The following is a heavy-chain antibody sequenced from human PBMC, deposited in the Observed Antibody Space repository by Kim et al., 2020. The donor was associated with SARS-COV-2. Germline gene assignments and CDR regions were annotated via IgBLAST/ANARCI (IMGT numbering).Heavy chain of an antibody. Sequence: GGSLRLSCAASGFTFSSYAMHWVRQAPGKGLEWVAVISYDGSNKYYADSVKGRFTISRDNSKNTLYLQMNSLRAEDTAVYYCARVPGIAAAGGLYWGQGT. J-gene: IGHJ4*02. CDR3: ARVPGIAAAGGLY. V-gene: IGHV3-30-3*01. CDR2: ISYDGSNK. CDR1: GFTFSSYA. D-gene: IGHD6-13*01.